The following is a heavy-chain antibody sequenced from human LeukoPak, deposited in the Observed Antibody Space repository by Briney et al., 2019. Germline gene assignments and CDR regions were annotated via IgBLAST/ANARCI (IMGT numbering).Heavy chain of an antibody. J-gene: IGHJ4*02. CDR2: IIPIFGTA. Sequence: ASVKVSCKASGGTFSSYAISWVRQAPGQGLEWMGGIIPIFGTANYAQKFQGRVTITADKSTSTAYMELSSLRSEDTAVYYCARSYNWNDAGDDYWGQGTLVTVSS. D-gene: IGHD1-1*01. V-gene: IGHV1-69*06. CDR3: ARSYNWNDAGDDY. CDR1: GGTFSSYA.